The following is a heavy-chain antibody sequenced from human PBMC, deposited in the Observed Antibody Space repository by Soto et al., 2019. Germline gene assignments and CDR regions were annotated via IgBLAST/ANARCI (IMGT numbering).Heavy chain of an antibody. Sequence: ASVKASSKASCSTITKSVLRWGRPAPGQRIERMGWISAYNGNTNYAQKLQGRVTMTTDTSTSTAYMELRSLRSDDTAVYYCARDSGTRMTYYDILTGCLRSNWFDLPGQGSLVIGSS. CDR1: CSTITKSV. CDR2: ISAYNGNT. J-gene: IGHJ5*02. V-gene: IGHV1-18*01. CDR3: ARDSGTRMTYYDILTGCLRSNWFDL. D-gene: IGHD3-9*01.